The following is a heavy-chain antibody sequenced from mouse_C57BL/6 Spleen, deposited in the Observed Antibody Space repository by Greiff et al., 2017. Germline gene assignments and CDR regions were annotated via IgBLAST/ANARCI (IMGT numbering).Heavy chain of an antibody. CDR2: LWSGGST. CDR1: GFSLTSYG. Sequence: QVQLQQSGPGLVQPSQSLSITCTVSGFSLTSYGVHWVRQSPGKGLEWLGVLWSGGSTDYNAAFISRLSISKDNSKSQVFFKMNSLQADDTAIYYCARNDWDWFAYWGQGALVTVSA. D-gene: IGHD4-1*01. CDR3: ARNDWDWFAY. V-gene: IGHV2-2*01. J-gene: IGHJ3*01.